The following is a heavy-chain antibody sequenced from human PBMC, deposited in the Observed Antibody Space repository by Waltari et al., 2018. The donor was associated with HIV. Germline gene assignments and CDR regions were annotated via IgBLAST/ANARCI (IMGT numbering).Heavy chain of an antibody. CDR1: GFTFSNYP. CDR2: SSGSAYST. CDR3: VKEHQYSHTWYSYYGMDV. V-gene: IGHV3-23*01. D-gene: IGHD6-13*01. Sequence: EVQLLESGGGLVQPGGSLRLSSAASGFTFSNYPISWVCQAPGKGLEWVSASSGSAYSTYYAESVKGRFTISRDNSKNKLYLQMNSLRAEDTAVYFCVKEHQYSHTWYSYYGMDVWGQGTTVTVSS. J-gene: IGHJ6*02.